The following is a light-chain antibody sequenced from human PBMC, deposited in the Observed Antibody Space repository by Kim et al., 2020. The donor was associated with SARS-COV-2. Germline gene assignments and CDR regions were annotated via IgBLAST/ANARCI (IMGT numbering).Light chain of an antibody. Sequence: EIVMTQSPATLSVSPGERATLSCRASQSVSNNLAWYQQKPGQSPRLLIYGASTVATGIPDRVSGSGSGTEFTLTISSLQSEDFVVYYCQQYNNWPRTFGQGTKVDIK. CDR3: QQYNNWPRT. CDR1: QSVSNN. J-gene: IGKJ1*01. CDR2: GAS. V-gene: IGKV3-15*01.